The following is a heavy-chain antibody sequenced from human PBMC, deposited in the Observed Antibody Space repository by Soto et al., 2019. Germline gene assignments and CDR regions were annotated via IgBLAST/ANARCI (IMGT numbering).Heavy chain of an antibody. CDR1: GFTFSNYW. D-gene: IGHD2-15*01. CDR3: VRTSLVVAAATREDY. CDR2: INSDGSST. J-gene: IGHJ4*02. V-gene: IGHV3-74*01. Sequence: GGSLIPSCASPGFTFSNYWMHWVRQAPGKGLVWVSRINSDGSSTSYADSVKGRFTISRDNAKNTLYLQMNSLRAEDTAVYYCVRTSLVVAAATREDYWGQGTLVTVSS.